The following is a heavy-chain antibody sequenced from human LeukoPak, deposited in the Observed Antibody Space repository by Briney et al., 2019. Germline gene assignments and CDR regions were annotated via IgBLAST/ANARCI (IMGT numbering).Heavy chain of an antibody. Sequence: GRSLRLSCAASGFTFSSYGMHWVRQAPGRGLEWVAVISYDGSNKYYADSVKGRFTISRDNSKNTLYLQMNSLRAEDTAVYYCAKSRAGYCSSTSCPNYFDYWGQGTLVTVSS. D-gene: IGHD2-2*03. V-gene: IGHV3-30*18. J-gene: IGHJ4*02. CDR3: AKSRAGYCSSTSCPNYFDY. CDR1: GFTFSSYG. CDR2: ISYDGSNK.